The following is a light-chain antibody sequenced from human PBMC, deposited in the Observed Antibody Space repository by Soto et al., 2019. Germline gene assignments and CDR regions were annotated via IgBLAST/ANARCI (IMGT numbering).Light chain of an antibody. Sequence: ETVMTQSPATLSVSPGERPTLSCRASQSVSSNLAWYQQKPGQAPRLLIYDASTRATGIPARFSGRGSGTEFNLTISSLQSEDFAVYYCQQYNTWPLTFGPGTKVDIK. CDR2: DAS. CDR1: QSVSSN. CDR3: QQYNTWPLT. V-gene: IGKV3-15*01. J-gene: IGKJ3*01.